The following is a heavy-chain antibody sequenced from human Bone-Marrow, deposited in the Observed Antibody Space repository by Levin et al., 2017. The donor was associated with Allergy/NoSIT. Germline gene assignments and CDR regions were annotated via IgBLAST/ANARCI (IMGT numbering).Heavy chain of an antibody. CDR2: INPDNGGT. CDR3: AREAFRDGWNSDFDF. CDR1: KYTFTDNY. V-gene: IGHV1-2*02. J-gene: IGHJ4*02. D-gene: IGHD1-7*01. Sequence: RASVKVSCKTAKYTFTDNYLHWVRQAPGQGLEWMGWINPDNGGTQQAQKFQGRVTMTRDTSTNTAFLELSSLVSNDTAVYYCAREAFRDGWNSDFDFWGQGTLVTVSS.